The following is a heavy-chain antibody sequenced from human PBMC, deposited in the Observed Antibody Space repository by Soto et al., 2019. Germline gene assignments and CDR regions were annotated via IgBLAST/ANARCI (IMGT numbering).Heavy chain of an antibody. CDR2: IKQDGSEK. Sequence: GESLKISCAASGFTFSSYWMSWVRQAPGKGLEWVANIKQDGSEKYYVDSVKGRFTISRDNAKNSLYLQMNSLRAEDTAVYYCARVGYCSSTSCYKPTDYYYYMDVWGKGTTVTVSS. J-gene: IGHJ6*03. D-gene: IGHD2-2*02. V-gene: IGHV3-7*01. CDR1: GFTFSSYW. CDR3: ARVGYCSSTSCYKPTDYYYYMDV.